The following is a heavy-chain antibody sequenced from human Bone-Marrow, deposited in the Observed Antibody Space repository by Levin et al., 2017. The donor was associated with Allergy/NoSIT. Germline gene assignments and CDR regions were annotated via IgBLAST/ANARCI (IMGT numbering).Heavy chain of an antibody. CDR2: INHSGST. Sequence: SETLSLTCAVYGGSFSGYYWSWIRQPPGKGLEWIGEINHSGSTNYNPSLKSRVTISVDTSKNQFSLKLSSVTAADTAVYYCARLPPPKYSSGSRSTRGFSVDIWGQGTMVTVSS. CDR3: ARLPPPKYSSGSRSTRGFSVDI. J-gene: IGHJ3*02. D-gene: IGHD6-19*01. V-gene: IGHV4-34*01. CDR1: GGSFSGYY.